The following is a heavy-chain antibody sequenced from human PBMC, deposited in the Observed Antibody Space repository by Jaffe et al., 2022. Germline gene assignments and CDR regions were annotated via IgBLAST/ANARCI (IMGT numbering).Heavy chain of an antibody. CDR1: GGSISSYY. CDR2: IYYSGST. CDR3: ARGGYYDILTGYIDAFDI. V-gene: IGHV4-59*01. Sequence: QVQLQESGPGLVKPSETLSLTCTVSGGSISSYYWSWIRQPPGKGLEWIGYIYYSGSTNYNPSLKSRVTISVDTSKNQFSLKLSSVTAADTAVYYCARGGYYDILTGYIDAFDIWGQGTMVTVSS. J-gene: IGHJ3*02. D-gene: IGHD3-9*01.